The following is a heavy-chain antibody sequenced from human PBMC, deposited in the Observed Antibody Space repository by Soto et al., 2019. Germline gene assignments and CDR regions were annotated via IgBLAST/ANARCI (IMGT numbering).Heavy chain of an antibody. CDR2: IYPGDSDT. CDR1: GYSFTSYW. Sequence: GESLKISCKGSGYSFTSYWIGWVRQMPGKGLEWMGIIYPGDSDTRYSPSFQGQVTISADKSINTAYLPWSSLEASDTAMYYCARKYSRGWYTPLGYVRDVWAQGTTVTVSS. D-gene: IGHD6-19*01. J-gene: IGHJ6*02. CDR3: ARKYSRGWYTPLGYVRDV. V-gene: IGHV5-51*01.